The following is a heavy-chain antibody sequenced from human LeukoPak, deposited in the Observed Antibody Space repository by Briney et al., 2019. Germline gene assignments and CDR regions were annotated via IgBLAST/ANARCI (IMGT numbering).Heavy chain of an antibody. Sequence: SETLSLTCAVYGGSFSGYYWSWIRQPPGKGLEWIGEINHSGSTNYNPSLKSRVTISVDTSKNQFSLKLSSVTAADTAVYYCARDRYSGSHPYFDYWGQGTLVTVSS. CDR1: GGSFSGYY. CDR2: INHSGST. V-gene: IGHV4-34*01. J-gene: IGHJ4*02. CDR3: ARDRYSGSHPYFDY. D-gene: IGHD1-26*01.